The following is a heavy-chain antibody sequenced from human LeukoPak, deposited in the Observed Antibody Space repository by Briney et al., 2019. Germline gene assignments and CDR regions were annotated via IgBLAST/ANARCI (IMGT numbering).Heavy chain of an antibody. Sequence: GASVKVSCKASGYTFTSYAMHWVRQAPGQRLEWMGWINAGNGNTKYSQEFQGRVTITRDTSASTAYMELRSLRSDDTAVYYCARVPRVGAAVVWGQGTLVTVSS. D-gene: IGHD6-13*01. CDR1: GYTFTSYA. J-gene: IGHJ4*02. CDR2: INAGNGNT. V-gene: IGHV1-3*01. CDR3: ARVPRVGAAVV.